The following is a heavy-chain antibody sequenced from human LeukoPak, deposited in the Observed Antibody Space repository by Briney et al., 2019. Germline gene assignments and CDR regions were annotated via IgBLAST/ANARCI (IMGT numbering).Heavy chain of an antibody. Sequence: ASVKVSCKASGYTFTSYDINWVRQATGQGLEWMGWMNPNSGNTGYAQKFQGRATITRNTSISTAYMGLSSLRSEDTAVYYCARHGYDFWSGYSVFDYWGQGTLVTVSS. CDR3: ARHGYDFWSGYSVFDY. CDR2: MNPNSGNT. J-gene: IGHJ4*02. D-gene: IGHD3-3*01. CDR1: GYTFTSYD. V-gene: IGHV1-8*03.